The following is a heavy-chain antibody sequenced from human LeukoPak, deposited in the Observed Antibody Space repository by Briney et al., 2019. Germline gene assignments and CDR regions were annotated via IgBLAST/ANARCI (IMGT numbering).Heavy chain of an antibody. CDR2: VSHTGST. J-gene: IGHJ5*02. V-gene: IGHV4-34*01. CDR1: GGSFSGYY. Sequence: SETLSLTCAVYGGSFSGYYWSWIRQPPGKGLEWIGRVSHTGSTDYNPSLRSGGIVSVDTSQHQFSLVLGSVPPADTAVDYFARVDGWAYCGYDGFAFLGAPWGEGALVGVCS. CDR3: ARVDGWAYCGYDGFAFLGAP. D-gene: IGHD5-12*01.